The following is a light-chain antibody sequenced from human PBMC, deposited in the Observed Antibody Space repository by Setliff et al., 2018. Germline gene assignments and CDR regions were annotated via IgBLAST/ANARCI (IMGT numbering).Light chain of an antibody. V-gene: IGLV2-8*01. CDR2: EVT. CDR3: ISYAGSNNYV. J-gene: IGLJ1*01. CDR1: SSDVGGYNY. Sequence: QSALTQPRSVSGSPGQSVTISCTGTSSDVGGYNYVSWYQQHPGKAPKLMIYEVTKRPSGVPDRFSGSKSGNTASLTVSGLQAEDEADYYCISYAGSNNYVFGTGTKVTVL.